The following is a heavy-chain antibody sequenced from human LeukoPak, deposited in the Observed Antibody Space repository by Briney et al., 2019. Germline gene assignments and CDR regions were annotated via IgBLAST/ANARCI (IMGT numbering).Heavy chain of an antibody. CDR3: ARGAWEY. D-gene: IGHD1-26*01. V-gene: IGHV3-11*06. J-gene: IGHJ4*02. Sequence: GRFTISRDNAKNSLYLQMNSLRAEDTAVYYCARGAWEYWGQGTLVTVSS.